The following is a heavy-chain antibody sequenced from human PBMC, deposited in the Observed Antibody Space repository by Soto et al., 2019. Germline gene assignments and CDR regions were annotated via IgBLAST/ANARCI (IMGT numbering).Heavy chain of an antibody. CDR3: ARELRDRPSYYFNY. CDR2: INPNNGGT. D-gene: IGHD3-22*01. Sequence: RASVKVSCKTSGYTFTDYYIHWVRQAPGQGLEWMGWINPNNGGTGYAQRFQGRVTMTRDTSISTAYMELRRLGSDDTAEYYCARELRDRPSYYFNYWGQGTLVTSPQ. J-gene: IGHJ4*02. V-gene: IGHV1-2*02. CDR1: GYTFTDYY.